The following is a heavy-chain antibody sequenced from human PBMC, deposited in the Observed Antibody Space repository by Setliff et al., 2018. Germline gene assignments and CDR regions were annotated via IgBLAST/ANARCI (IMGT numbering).Heavy chain of an antibody. CDR1: GFTFSSYW. D-gene: IGHD3-3*01. CDR3: ARDKLRFLENWFDP. CDR2: ISSSSSYI. Sequence: GESLKISCAASGFTFSSYWMSWVRQAPGKGLEWVSSISSSSSYIYYADSVKGRFTISRDNAKNSLYLQMNSLRAEDTAVYYCARDKLRFLENWFDPWGQGTLVTVSS. J-gene: IGHJ5*02. V-gene: IGHV3-21*01.